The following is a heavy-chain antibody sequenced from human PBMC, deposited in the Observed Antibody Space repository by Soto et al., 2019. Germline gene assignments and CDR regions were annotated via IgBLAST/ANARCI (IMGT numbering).Heavy chain of an antibody. J-gene: IGHJ4*02. CDR3: AKDARDTGGNSGIDY. D-gene: IGHD2-21*02. V-gene: IGHV3-23*01. CDR2: IIGSGAIT. CDR1: EFTFNSYA. Sequence: GGSLRLSCVASEFTFNSYAMSWVRQAPGMGLEWVSSIIGSGAITYYADSVKGRFTISRDNSKSTLYLQMNSLRVEDTALYYCAKDARDTGGNSGIDYWGQGTLVTVSS.